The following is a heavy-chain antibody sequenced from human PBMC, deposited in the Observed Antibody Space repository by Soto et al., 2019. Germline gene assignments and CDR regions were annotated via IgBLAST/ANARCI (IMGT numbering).Heavy chain of an antibody. J-gene: IGHJ6*02. Sequence: QVQLQESGPGLVKPSQTLSLTCTVSGGSISSGGYYWSWIRQHPGKGLEWIGYIYYSGSTYYNPSLKXXVXIXGDTSKNQFSLKLSSVTAADTAVYYCARGGHFDQDVWGQGTTVTVSS. D-gene: IGHD3-9*01. CDR1: GGSISSGGYY. CDR3: ARGGHFDQDV. CDR2: IYYSGST. V-gene: IGHV4-31*01.